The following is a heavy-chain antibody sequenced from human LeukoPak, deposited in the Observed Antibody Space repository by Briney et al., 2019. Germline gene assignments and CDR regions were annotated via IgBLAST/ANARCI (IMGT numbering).Heavy chain of an antibody. V-gene: IGHV3-43*02. Sequence: GGSLRPSCAASGFTFDDYAMHWVRQAPGKGLEWVSLISGDGGSTYYADSVKGRFTISRDNSKNSLYLQMNSLRTEDTALYYCANIAVAGTPDYWGQGTLVTVSS. J-gene: IGHJ4*02. D-gene: IGHD6-19*01. CDR1: GFTFDDYA. CDR3: ANIAVAGTPDY. CDR2: ISGDGGST.